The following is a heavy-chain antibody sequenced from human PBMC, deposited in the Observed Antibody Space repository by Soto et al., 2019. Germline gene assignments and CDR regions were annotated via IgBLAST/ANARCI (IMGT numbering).Heavy chain of an antibody. CDR2: INPNSGGT. CDR1: GYTFTGYY. Sequence: QVQLVQSGAEVKKPGASVKVSCKASGYTFTGYYMHWVRQAPGQGLEWMGWINPNSGGTNYAQKFQGRVTMTRDTSISTAYMELSRLRSDDTAVYYCAREGEPERWLQGLHYYYYGMDVWGQGTTVTVSS. V-gene: IGHV1-2*02. D-gene: IGHD5-12*01. CDR3: AREGEPERWLQGLHYYYYGMDV. J-gene: IGHJ6*02.